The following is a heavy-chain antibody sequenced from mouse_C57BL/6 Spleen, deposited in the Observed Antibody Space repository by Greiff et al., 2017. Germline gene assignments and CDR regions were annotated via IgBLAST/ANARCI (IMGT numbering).Heavy chain of an antibody. Sequence: QVQLQQPGAELVRPGSSVTLSCKASGYTFTSYWLDWLKQRPGQGLEWIVNIYPSDSDTNYTQKFKDKATVTVDKSSSTAYMQLSSLTSWDTAVYYCARSPYWGQGTTLTVSS. CDR1: GYTFTSYW. CDR2: IYPSDSDT. J-gene: IGHJ2*01. CDR3: ARSPY. V-gene: IGHV1-61*01.